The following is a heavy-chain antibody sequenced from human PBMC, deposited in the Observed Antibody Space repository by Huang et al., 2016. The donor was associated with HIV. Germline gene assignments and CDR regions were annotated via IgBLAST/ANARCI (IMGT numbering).Heavy chain of an antibody. J-gene: IGHJ4*02. CDR1: GYAFNSYY. CDR2: INPRYGST. D-gene: IGHD3-22*01. CDR3: ARDRDFYDSSGYWGFNYFDY. V-gene: IGHV1-46*02. Sequence: QVQLVQSGAEVKKPGASVQVSCKASGYAFNSYYMHWVRQAPGQGLEWMGIINPRYGSTSYAQKFQGRVTTTRDTSTNTVFMELSSLRSEDTAVYYCARDRDFYDSSGYWGFNYFDYWGQGTLVTVSS.